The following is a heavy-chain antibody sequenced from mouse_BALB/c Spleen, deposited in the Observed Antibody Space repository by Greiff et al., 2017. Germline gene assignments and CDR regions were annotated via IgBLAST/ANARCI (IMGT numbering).Heavy chain of an antibody. CDR1: GYSFTGYF. Sequence: VQLQQSGPELVKPGASVKISCKAFGYSFTGYFMNWVKQSHGKSLEWIGRINPYNGDTFYNQKFKGKATLTVDKSSSTAHMELLSLTSEDSAVYYCGRPTYGRGYAMDYWGQGTSVTVSS. J-gene: IGHJ4*01. CDR2: INPYNGDT. CDR3: GRPTYGRGYAMDY. D-gene: IGHD1-1*01. V-gene: IGHV1-37*01.